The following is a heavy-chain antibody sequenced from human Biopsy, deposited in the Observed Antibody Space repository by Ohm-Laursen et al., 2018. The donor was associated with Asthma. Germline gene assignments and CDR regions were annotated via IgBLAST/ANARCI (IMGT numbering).Heavy chain of an antibody. CDR3: ARGQKSAGDRWFDP. CDR1: GYTFIGCH. D-gene: IGHD6-13*01. CDR2: INPNSGGT. Sequence: ASVKASCKVSGYTFIGCHIHWMRQAPGQGLEWMGRINPNSGGTNYAQKFQGRVTMTRDTSISTAYMEVSRLRSDDTAVYYCARGQKSAGDRWFDPWGQGTLVTVSS. J-gene: IGHJ5*02. V-gene: IGHV1-2*06.